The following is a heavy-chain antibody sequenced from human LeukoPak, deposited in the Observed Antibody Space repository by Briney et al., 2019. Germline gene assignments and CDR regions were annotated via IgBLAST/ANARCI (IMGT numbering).Heavy chain of an antibody. D-gene: IGHD5-12*01. Sequence: GGSLRLSCAASGFTFSTYWMHWVRQAPGKGLVWVARIRTDGSSTGYADSVKGRFTISRDNSKNTLYLQMNSLRAEDTAVYYCAKDTVKVTTIRRVPHYMDVWGKGTTVTISS. CDR2: IRTDGSST. CDR3: AKDTVKVTTIRRVPHYMDV. J-gene: IGHJ6*03. V-gene: IGHV3-74*01. CDR1: GFTFSTYW.